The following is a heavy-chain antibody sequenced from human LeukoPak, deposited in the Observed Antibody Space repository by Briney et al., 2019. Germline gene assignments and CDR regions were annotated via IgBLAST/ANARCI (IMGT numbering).Heavy chain of an antibody. CDR1: GFTFDDYA. CDR2: ISWNSGSI. Sequence: GRSLRPSCAASGFTFDDYAMHWVRQAPGKGLEWVSGISWNSGSIGYADSVKGRFTISRDNAKNSLYLQMNSLRAEDTALYYCAKGGYWGQGTLVTVSS. CDR3: AKGGY. D-gene: IGHD3-16*01. V-gene: IGHV3-9*01. J-gene: IGHJ4*02.